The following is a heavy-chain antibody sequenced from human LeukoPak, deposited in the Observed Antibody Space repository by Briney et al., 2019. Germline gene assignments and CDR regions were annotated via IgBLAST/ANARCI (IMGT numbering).Heavy chain of an antibody. Sequence: PGRSLRLSCAASGFTFSSYAMSWVRQAPGKGLEWVSAISGSGGSTYYADSVKGRFTISRDNSKNTLYLQMNSLRAEDTAVYYCAKGLRNYSSGWYYFDYWGQGTLVTVSS. J-gene: IGHJ4*02. CDR3: AKGLRNYSSGWYYFDY. CDR1: GFTFSSYA. V-gene: IGHV3-23*01. D-gene: IGHD6-19*01. CDR2: ISGSGGST.